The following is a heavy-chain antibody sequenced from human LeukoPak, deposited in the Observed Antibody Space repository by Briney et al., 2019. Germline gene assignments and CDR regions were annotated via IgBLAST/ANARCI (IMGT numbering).Heavy chain of an antibody. CDR1: GYTFTGYY. CDR3: ALFHYGDPILDY. V-gene: IGHV1-2*02. J-gene: IGHJ4*02. Sequence: GASVKVSCRASGYTFTGYYMHWVRQAPGQGLEWMGWINPNSGDTNYAQKFQGRVTMTRDTSISTAYMELSRLRSDDTAVYYCALFHYGDPILDYWGQGTLVTVSS. CDR2: INPNSGDT. D-gene: IGHD4-17*01.